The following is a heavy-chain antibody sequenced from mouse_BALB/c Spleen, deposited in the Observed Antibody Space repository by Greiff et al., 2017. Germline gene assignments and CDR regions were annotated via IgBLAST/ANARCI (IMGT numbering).Heavy chain of an antibody. CDR2: ISSGGSYT. CDR1: GFTFSSYG. D-gene: IGHD2-3*01. Sequence: DVKLEESGGGLVQPGGSLKLSCAASGFTFSSYGMSWVRQTPDKRLEWVATISSGGSYTYYPDSVKGRFTISRDNAKNTLYLQMSSLKSEDTAMYYCARHDGSTTWEFFAYWGQGTLVTVSA. V-gene: IGHV5-6*03. CDR3: ARHDGSTTWEFFAY. J-gene: IGHJ3*01.